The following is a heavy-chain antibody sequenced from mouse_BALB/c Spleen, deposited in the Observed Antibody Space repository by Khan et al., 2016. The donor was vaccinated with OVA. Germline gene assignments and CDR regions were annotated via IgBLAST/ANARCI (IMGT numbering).Heavy chain of an antibody. D-gene: IGHD2-1*01. J-gene: IGHJ3*01. V-gene: IGHV5-9-3*01. CDR2: ISSDGDFT. CDR3: ARSPYGNCVY. CDR1: GFTFSTYA. Sequence: EVQVVESGGGLVKPGGSLKLSCAASGFTFSTYALSWVRQTPEKRLEWVATISSDGDFTYYPDNVTGRFTISRDNVKNILYLQMSSLRSEDTAMYYCARSPYGNCVYWGQGTLVTVSA.